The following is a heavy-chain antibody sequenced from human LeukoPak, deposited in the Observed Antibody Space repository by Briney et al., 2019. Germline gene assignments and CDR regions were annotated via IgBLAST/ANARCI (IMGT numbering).Heavy chain of an antibody. Sequence: GASVTVSCKASGGTFSSYAISWVRQAPGQGLEWMGGFTPIFGTANYAQKFQGRVTITTDESTSTAYMELSSLRSEDTAVYYCACDTRGPGGGVAARPVYYYYYMDVWGKGTTVTVSS. J-gene: IGHJ6*03. CDR1: GGTFSSYA. V-gene: IGHV1-69*05. D-gene: IGHD6-6*01. CDR3: ACDTRGPGGGVAARPVYYYYYMDV. CDR2: FTPIFGTA.